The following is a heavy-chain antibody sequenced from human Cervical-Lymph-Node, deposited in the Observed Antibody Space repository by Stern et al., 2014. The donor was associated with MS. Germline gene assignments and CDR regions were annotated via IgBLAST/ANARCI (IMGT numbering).Heavy chain of an antibody. CDR2: ISGSGGST. CDR3: AKAFTPDNYYYYGMDV. CDR1: GFTFSSYA. Sequence: EVHLVESGGGLVQPGGSLSLSCAASGFTFSSYAMSWVRQAPGKGLEWVSAISGSGGSTYYADSVKGRFTISRDNSKNTLYLQMNSLRAEDTAVYYCAKAFTPDNYYYYGMDVWGQGTTVTVSS. J-gene: IGHJ6*02. V-gene: IGHV3-23*04.